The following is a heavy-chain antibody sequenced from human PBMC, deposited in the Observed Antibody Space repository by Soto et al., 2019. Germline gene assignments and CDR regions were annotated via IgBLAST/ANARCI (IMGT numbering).Heavy chain of an antibody. D-gene: IGHD2-15*01. J-gene: IGHJ6*02. CDR1: GFTFSSFE. CDR2: TTGSGDTI. CDR3: VRGRSDSLMDV. V-gene: IGHV3-48*03. Sequence: PGGSLRLSCAASGFTFSSFEMNWVRQAPGKGLEWVSHTTGSGDTIYYADSVKGRFTISRDNTKNSLYLQMNSLRDDDTAEYYCVRGRSDSLMDVWGQGTTVTVSS.